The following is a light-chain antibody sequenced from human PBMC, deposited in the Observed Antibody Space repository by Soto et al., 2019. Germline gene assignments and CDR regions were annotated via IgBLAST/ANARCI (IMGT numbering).Light chain of an antibody. CDR2: AAS. CDR1: QSVSIY. J-gene: IGKJ1*01. CDR3: QQSYSTPPWT. Sequence: DVQMTQSPSSLSASVGDRVTITCRASQSVSIYLNWYQQKPGKAPNLLISAASSLQNGVPSRFRGSGSGTDFTLTISGLQPEDFATHYCQQSYSTPPWTFGQGTKVEIK. V-gene: IGKV1-39*01.